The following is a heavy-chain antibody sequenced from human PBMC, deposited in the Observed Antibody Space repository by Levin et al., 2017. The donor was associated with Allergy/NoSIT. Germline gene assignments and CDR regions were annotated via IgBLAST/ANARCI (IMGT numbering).Heavy chain of an antibody. CDR3: ARRDSDGSNSFDY. CDR1: GYSFTSYW. CDR2: IFPSDSDT. D-gene: IGHD4-23*01. V-gene: IGHV5-51*01. Sequence: GESLKISCQASGYSFTSYWFGWVRQRPGKSLEWMGLIFPSDSDTRVSPSFQGQIIMSVDKSISTAYLQWSSLKASDSAMYYCARRDSDGSNSFDYWGQGTLVTVSS. J-gene: IGHJ4*02.